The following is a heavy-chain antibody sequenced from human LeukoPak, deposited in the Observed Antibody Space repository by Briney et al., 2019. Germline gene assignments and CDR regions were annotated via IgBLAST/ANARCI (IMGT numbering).Heavy chain of an antibody. Sequence: SETLSLTCTVSGGSINSYYWSWIRQPPGKGLEWIGYIYYSGSTNYNPSLKSRVTISVDTSKNQFSLKLSSVTAADTAVYYCARDGTTGDAFDIWGQGTMVTVSS. J-gene: IGHJ3*02. D-gene: IGHD4-17*01. CDR2: IYYSGST. CDR1: GGSINSYY. V-gene: IGHV4-59*01. CDR3: ARDGTTGDAFDI.